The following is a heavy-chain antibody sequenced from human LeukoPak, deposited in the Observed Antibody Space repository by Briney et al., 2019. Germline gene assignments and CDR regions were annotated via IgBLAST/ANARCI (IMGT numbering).Heavy chain of an antibody. CDR1: GLTVSSNY. Sequence: GGSLRLSCAASGLTVSSNYMSWVRQAPGKGLEWVSIIYSGGTTYYADSVKGRFTISRDNSKNAVYLQMNSLRAEDTAVYYCASRHGQVGNNWFDRWGQGTLVTVSS. D-gene: IGHD3-10*01. CDR3: ASRHGQVGNNWFDR. V-gene: IGHV3-53*01. J-gene: IGHJ5*02. CDR2: IYSGGTT.